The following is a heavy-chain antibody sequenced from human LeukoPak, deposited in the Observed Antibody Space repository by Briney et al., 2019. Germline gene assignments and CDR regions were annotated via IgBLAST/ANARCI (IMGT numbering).Heavy chain of an antibody. CDR3: ARVGVVPAALYYFDY. J-gene: IGHJ4*02. Sequence: GGSLRLSCAASGFTVSSNYMSWVRQAPGKGLEWVSVIYSGGSTYYADSVKGRFTISRDNSKSTLYLQMNSLRAEDTAVYYCARVGVVPAALYYFDYWGQGTLVTVSS. CDR2: IYSGGST. D-gene: IGHD2-2*01. CDR1: GFTVSSNY. V-gene: IGHV3-53*01.